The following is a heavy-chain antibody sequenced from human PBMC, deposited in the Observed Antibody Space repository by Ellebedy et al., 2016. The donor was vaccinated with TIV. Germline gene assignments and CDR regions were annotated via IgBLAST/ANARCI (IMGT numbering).Heavy chain of an antibody. Sequence: PGGSLRLSCAASGFTFSSLAMNWVRQAPGKGLEWLSYISTSGSTIDYADSVKGRFTISRDNAKNSLYLQMNFLRAEDTAVYYCARGVWNDYWGQGTLVTVSS. V-gene: IGHV3-48*04. CDR3: ARGVWNDY. CDR2: ISTSGSTI. J-gene: IGHJ4*02. D-gene: IGHD6-13*01. CDR1: GFTFSSLA.